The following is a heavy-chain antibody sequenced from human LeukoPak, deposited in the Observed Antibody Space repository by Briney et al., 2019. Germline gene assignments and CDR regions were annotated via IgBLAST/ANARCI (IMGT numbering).Heavy chain of an antibody. Sequence: GGSLRLSCAASGFTFSSYAMSWVRQAPGKGLEWVSAISGSGNTYYADSVKGRFTISRDNSKNTLYLQMNSLRAEDTAVYYCAKNQGDFDYWGQGTLVTVSS. CDR3: AKNQGDFDY. J-gene: IGHJ4*02. V-gene: IGHV3-23*01. CDR2: ISGSGNT. CDR1: GFTFSSYA. D-gene: IGHD1-14*01.